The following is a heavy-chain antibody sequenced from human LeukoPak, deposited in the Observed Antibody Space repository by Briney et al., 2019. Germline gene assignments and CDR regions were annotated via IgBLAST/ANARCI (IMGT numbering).Heavy chain of an antibody. J-gene: IGHJ4*02. D-gene: IGHD5-18*01. V-gene: IGHV3-48*04. CDR1: GFTFSSYS. CDR2: ISSSSSTI. CDR3: AKGRGQSYPHYYFDS. Sequence: GGSLRLSCAASGFTFSSYSMNWVRQAPGKGLEWVSYISSSSSTIYYADSVKGRFTISRDNAKNSLYLQMNSLRAEDTAVYYCAKGRGQSYPHYYFDSWGQGTLVTVSS.